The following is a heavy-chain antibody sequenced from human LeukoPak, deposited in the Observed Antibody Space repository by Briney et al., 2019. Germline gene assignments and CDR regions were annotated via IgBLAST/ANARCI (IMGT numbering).Heavy chain of an antibody. J-gene: IGHJ5*02. V-gene: IGHV4-34*01. CDR2: INHSGST. CDR3: ARHVFDYVWGSYRGNWFDP. Sequence: SETLSLTCAVYGGSFSGYYWSWIRQPPGKGLEWIGEINHSGSTNYNPSLKSRVTISVDTSKNQFPLKLSSVTAADTAVYYCARHVFDYVWGSYRGNWFDPWGQGTLVTVSS. CDR1: GGSFSGYY. D-gene: IGHD3-16*02.